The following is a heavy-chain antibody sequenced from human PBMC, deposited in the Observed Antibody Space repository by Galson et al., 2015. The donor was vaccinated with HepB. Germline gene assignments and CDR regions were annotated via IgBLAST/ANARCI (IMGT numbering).Heavy chain of an antibody. CDR1: GGSFSGYY. Sequence: ETLSLTCAVYGGSFSGYYWSWIRQPPGKGLEWIGEINHSGSTNYNPSLKSRVTISVDTSKNQFSLKLSSVTAADTAVYYCARGRGHLVVVPAAKIRGFDPWGQGTLVTVSS. CDR2: INHSGST. CDR3: ARGRGHLVVVPAAKIRGFDP. D-gene: IGHD2-2*01. V-gene: IGHV4-34*01. J-gene: IGHJ5*02.